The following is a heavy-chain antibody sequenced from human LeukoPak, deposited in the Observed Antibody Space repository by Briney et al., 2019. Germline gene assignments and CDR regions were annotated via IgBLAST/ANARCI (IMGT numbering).Heavy chain of an antibody. J-gene: IGHJ4*02. CDR1: TSNW. CDR3: ARREYTSGWYSDY. CDR2: IYPGDSDT. D-gene: IGHD6-19*01. Sequence: TSNWIGXGRRMXXXXXGXXGIIYPGDSDTRYSPSFQGQVTISADKSISTAYLQWSSLKASDTAMYYCARREYTSGWYSDYWGQGTLVTVSS. V-gene: IGHV5-51*01.